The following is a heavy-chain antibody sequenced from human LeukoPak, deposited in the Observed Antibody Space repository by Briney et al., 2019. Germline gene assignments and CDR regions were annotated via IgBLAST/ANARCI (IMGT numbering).Heavy chain of an antibody. D-gene: IGHD2-2*01. CDR2: IKQDGSEK. Sequence: GGSLRLSCAASGFTFSSYWMSWVRQAPGKGLEWVANIKQDGSEKYYVDSVKGRFTISRDNAKNSLYLQMNSLRAEDTAVYYCARAGGYCSSTSCFLGSYYYYGMDVWGKGTTVTVSS. J-gene: IGHJ6*04. CDR3: ARAGGYCSSTSCFLGSYYYYGMDV. CDR1: GFTFSSYW. V-gene: IGHV3-7*01.